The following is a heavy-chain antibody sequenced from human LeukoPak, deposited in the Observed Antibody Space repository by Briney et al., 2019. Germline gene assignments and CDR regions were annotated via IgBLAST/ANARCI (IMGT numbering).Heavy chain of an antibody. V-gene: IGHV3-48*02. CDR2: INSTSRTI. Sequence: GGTLRLSCEAPGFTFSTYSMIWVRQAPGKGLECISFINSTSRTIYYADSVKGRFTISRDNAKNLLYLQMNSLRDGDTAVYYCARDASKWEWPPLYWGQGTLVTVS. J-gene: IGHJ4*02. D-gene: IGHD1-26*01. CDR3: ARDASKWEWPPLY. CDR1: GFTFSTYS.